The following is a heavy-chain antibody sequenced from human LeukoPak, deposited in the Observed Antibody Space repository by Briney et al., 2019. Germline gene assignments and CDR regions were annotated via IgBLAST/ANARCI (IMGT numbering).Heavy chain of an antibody. D-gene: IGHD1-14*01. CDR2: INNDGSST. CDR1: GFTFSTYW. Sequence: GGSLRLSCAASGFTFSTYWMHWVRQAPGKGLVWVSHINNDGSSTNYADSVKGRFTISRDNAKNTLYLQMNSLRAEDTAVYYCARDPPGGYYYGMGVWGQGTTVTVSS. V-gene: IGHV3-74*01. J-gene: IGHJ6*02. CDR3: ARDPPGGYYYGMGV.